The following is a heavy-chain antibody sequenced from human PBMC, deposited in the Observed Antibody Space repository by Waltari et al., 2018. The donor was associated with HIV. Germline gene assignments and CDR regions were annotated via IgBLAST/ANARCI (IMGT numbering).Heavy chain of an antibody. J-gene: IGHJ4*02. D-gene: IGHD3-22*01. Sequence: QVQLVESGGGVVQPGRSLRLSCAASGFTFSSYGMHWVRQAPGKGLEWVEVISYDGSKKYYADAVKGRFTISRDNSKNTLYLQMNSLRAEDTAVYYCAKDPYYYDSSGYADYFDYWGQGTLVTVSS. CDR2: ISYDGSKK. CDR3: AKDPYYYDSSGYADYFDY. CDR1: GFTFSSYG. V-gene: IGHV3-30*18.